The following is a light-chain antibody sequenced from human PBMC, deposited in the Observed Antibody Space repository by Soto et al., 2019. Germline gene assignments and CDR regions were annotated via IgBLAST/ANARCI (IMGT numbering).Light chain of an antibody. CDR2: GAS. V-gene: IGKV3-15*01. Sequence: EIVMTQSPATLSVSPGERATLSCRASESVNRNLAWYQQKPGQAPRLLIYGASTRAASFPARFSGRGSGTEFTLTISSLQSEDFAVYYCQQYKNWPLTFGGGTKVEIK. CDR3: QQYKNWPLT. CDR1: ESVNRN. J-gene: IGKJ4*01.